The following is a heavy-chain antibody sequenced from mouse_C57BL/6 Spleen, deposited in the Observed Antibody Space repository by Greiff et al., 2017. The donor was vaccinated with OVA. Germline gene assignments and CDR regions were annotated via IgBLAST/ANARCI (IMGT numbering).Heavy chain of an antibody. J-gene: IGHJ1*03. V-gene: IGHV1-55*01. CDR1: GYTFTSYW. Sequence: QVQLQQPGAELVKPGASVQMSCKASGYTFTSYWLTWVKQRPGQGLEWIGDIYPGSGSTNYNAKFKSKATLTADTSSSTAYMQLSSLTSDDSAVYYCARGDDYDWYFDVWGTGTTVTVSS. CDR3: ARGDDYDWYFDV. D-gene: IGHD2-4*01. CDR2: IYPGSGST.